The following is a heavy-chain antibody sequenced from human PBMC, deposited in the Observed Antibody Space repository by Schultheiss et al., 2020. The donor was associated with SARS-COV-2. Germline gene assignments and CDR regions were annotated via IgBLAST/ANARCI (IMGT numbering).Heavy chain of an antibody. Sequence: SETLSLTCTVSGGSISSYYWSWIRQPAGKGLEWIGEINHRGSTNYNPSLKSRVTISVDTSKNQFSLKLSSVTAADTAVYYCARESRIAAAGIGWFDPWGQGTLVTVSS. V-gene: IGHV4-59*12. CDR3: ARESRIAAAGIGWFDP. J-gene: IGHJ5*02. D-gene: IGHD6-13*01. CDR2: INHRGST. CDR1: GGSISSYY.